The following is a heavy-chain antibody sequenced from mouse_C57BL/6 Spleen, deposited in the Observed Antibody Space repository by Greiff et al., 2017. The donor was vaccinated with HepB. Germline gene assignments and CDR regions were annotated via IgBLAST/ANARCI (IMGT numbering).Heavy chain of an antibody. D-gene: IGHD1-1*01. CDR2: IDPNSGGT. CDR1: GYTFTSYW. J-gene: IGHJ1*03. V-gene: IGHV1-72*01. CDR3: ARRSYGSWDWYFDV. Sequence: QVQLKEPGAELVKPGASVKLSCKASGYTFTSYWMHWVKQRPGRGLEWIGRIDPNSGGTKYNEKFKSKATLTVDKPSSTAYMQLSSLTSEDSAVYYCARRSYGSWDWYFDVWGTGTTVTVSS.